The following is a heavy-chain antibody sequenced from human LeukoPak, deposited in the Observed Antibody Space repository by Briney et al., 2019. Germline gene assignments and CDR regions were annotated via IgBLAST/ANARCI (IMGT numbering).Heavy chain of an antibody. CDR2: ISRSGSTK. CDR3: AKLRRSGLIPSLANY. J-gene: IGHJ4*02. CDR1: GFTFSDYN. V-gene: IGHV3-11*01. Sequence: GGSLRLSCAASGFTFSDYNMRWIRQAPGKGLEWVSSISRSGSTKYYADSVKGRFTISRDNAKNSLFLQMNSLRAEDTAVYYCAKLRRSGLIPSLANYWGQGTLVTVSS. D-gene: IGHD2-15*01.